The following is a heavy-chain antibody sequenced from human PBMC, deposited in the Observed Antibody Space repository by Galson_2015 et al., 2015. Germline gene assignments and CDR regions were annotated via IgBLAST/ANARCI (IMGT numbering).Heavy chain of an antibody. V-gene: IGHV1-2*04. CDR3: ARGQLSGGGAIY. CDR1: GYTFTGYY. CDR2: INPNSGGT. Sequence: SVKVFCKASGYTFTGYYMHWVRQAPGQGLEWMGWINPNSGGTNYAQKFQGWVTMTRDTSISTAYMELSRLRSDDTAVYYCARGQLSGGGAIYWGQGTLVTVSS. J-gene: IGHJ4*02. D-gene: IGHD4/OR15-4a*01.